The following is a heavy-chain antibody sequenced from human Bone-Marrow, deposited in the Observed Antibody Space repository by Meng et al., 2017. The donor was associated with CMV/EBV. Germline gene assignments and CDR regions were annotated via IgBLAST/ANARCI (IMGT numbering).Heavy chain of an antibody. CDR1: GYTFTSYY. CDR3: ARDRRGFYTYYYGSGMNNWFDP. CDR2: INPSGGST. V-gene: IGHV1-46*01. Sequence: ASVKVSCKASGYTFTSYYMHWVRQAPGQGLEWMGIINPSGGSTSYAQKFQGRVTMTRDTSTSTVYMELSSLRSEDTAVYYCARDRRGFYTYYYGSGMNNWFDPWGQGTLVTVSS. J-gene: IGHJ5*02. D-gene: IGHD3-10*01.